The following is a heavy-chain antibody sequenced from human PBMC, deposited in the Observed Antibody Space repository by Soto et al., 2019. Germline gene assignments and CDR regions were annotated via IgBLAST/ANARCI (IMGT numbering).Heavy chain of an antibody. J-gene: IGHJ6*02. D-gene: IGHD3-22*01. Sequence: GASVKVSCKASGYTFTSYYMHWVRQAPGQGLEWMGIINPSGGSTSYAQKFQGRVTMTRDTSTSTVYMELSSLRSEDTAVYYGARDLGQKWLSRGMEGCGQRTTGTVSS. CDR2: INPSGGST. V-gene: IGHV1-46*01. CDR1: GYTFTSYY. CDR3: ARDLGQKWLSRGMEG.